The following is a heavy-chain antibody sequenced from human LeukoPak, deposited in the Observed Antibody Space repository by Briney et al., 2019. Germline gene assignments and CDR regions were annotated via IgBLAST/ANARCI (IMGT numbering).Heavy chain of an antibody. V-gene: IGHV3-21*01. CDR2: ISSSSSYI. CDR1: VFTFSSYE. CDR3: ARVGCSSTSCSAIYYYYYGMDV. D-gene: IGHD2-2*01. Sequence: GGSLRLSCAASVFTFSSYEMNWVRQAPGKGLEWVSSISSSSSYIYYADSVKGRFTISRDNAKNSLYLQMNSLRAEDTAVYYCARVGCSSTSCSAIYYYYYGMDVWGQGTTVTVSS. J-gene: IGHJ6*02.